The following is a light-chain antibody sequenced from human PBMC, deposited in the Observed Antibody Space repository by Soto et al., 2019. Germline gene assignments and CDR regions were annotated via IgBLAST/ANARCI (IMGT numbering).Light chain of an antibody. CDR1: QSLSGNY. V-gene: IGKV3-20*01. CDR2: GAS. Sequence: EIVLTQSPGTLSLSPGERATLSCRASQSLSGNYLAWYQQKPGQAPRFLIYGASNRATGIPDRFSGGGSVTDFTLTSSRPEPEDSAVYYCQQYGHSPITFGQGTRLEIK. J-gene: IGKJ5*01. CDR3: QQYGHSPIT.